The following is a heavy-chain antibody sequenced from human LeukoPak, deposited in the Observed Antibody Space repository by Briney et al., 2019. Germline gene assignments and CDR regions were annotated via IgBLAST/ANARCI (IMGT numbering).Heavy chain of an antibody. D-gene: IGHD6-13*01. CDR1: GYTFTSYG. CDR3: ARDRTAAAFDY. CDR2: ISAYNGNT. Sequence: ASVKVSCKASGYTFTSYGFSWVRQAPGQGLECMGWISAYNGNTKYAQKIQGRVTMTTDTSTSTAYMELRSLRSDDTALYYCARDRTAAAFDYWGQGTLVTVSS. V-gene: IGHV1-18*01. J-gene: IGHJ4*02.